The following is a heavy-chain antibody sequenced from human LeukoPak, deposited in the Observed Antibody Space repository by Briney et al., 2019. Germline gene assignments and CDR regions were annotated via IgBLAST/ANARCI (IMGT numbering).Heavy chain of an antibody. CDR3: AREDGYCSGGNCYSYFDS. V-gene: IGHV3-7*01. Sequence: GGSLRLSCAASGFTFSHFWMSWVRQAPGKGLEWVAYIKKTGSETYYVDSVKGRFTITRDNTRNSLLLQMYSLRAEDTAVYLCAREDGYCSGGNCYSYFDSWGQGTLVTVSS. CDR1: GFTFSHFW. CDR2: IKKTGSET. D-gene: IGHD2-15*01. J-gene: IGHJ4*02.